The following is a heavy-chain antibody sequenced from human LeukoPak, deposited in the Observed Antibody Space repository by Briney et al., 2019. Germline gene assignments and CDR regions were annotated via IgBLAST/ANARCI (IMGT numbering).Heavy chain of an antibody. CDR3: ARGPTNGQAFDY. CDR2: IREDGSQK. V-gene: IGHV3-7*01. CDR1: GFTFSSSW. D-gene: IGHD2-8*01. Sequence: GGSLRPSWVASGFTFSSSWMTWVRQAPGKGLEWVASIREDGSQKTAVDSVRGRFTISRDNAKNSVYLQMDSLRAEDTAVYYCARGPTNGQAFDYWGQGTLVSVSS. J-gene: IGHJ4*02.